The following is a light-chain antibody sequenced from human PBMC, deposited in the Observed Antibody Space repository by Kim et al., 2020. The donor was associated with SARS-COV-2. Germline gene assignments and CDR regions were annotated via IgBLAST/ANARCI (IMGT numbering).Light chain of an antibody. CDR1: QNVRIY. CDR2: DAS. V-gene: IGKV3-11*01. Sequence: LSPGERAILSCRASQNVRIYLAWYQQRPGQPPRLLIHDASVRAAGIPARFSASGSGTDFTLTINSLEPEDFAVYYCQQRSDWPPLTFGGGTKLEI. J-gene: IGKJ4*01. CDR3: QQRSDWPPLT.